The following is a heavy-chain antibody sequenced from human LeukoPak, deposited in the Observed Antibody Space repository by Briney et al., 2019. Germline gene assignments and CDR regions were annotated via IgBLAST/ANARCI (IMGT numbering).Heavy chain of an antibody. V-gene: IGHV4-38-2*02. J-gene: IGHJ4*02. CDR2: IYHSGIT. Sequence: PSETLSLTCTVSGYSISTAYYWGWIRQPPGKGLEWIGSIYHSGITHYKPSLKSRVTISVDASKSQFSLRLGSVTAADTAVYYCARQDSGYWGQGTLVTVSS. CDR3: ARQDSGY. D-gene: IGHD6-19*01. CDR1: GYSISTAYY.